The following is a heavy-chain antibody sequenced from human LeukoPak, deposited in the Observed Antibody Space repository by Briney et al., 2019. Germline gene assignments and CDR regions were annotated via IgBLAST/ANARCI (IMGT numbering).Heavy chain of an antibody. D-gene: IGHD2-2*01. CDR3: ARGLPVVPAAMSGSWFDP. V-gene: IGHV4-34*01. CDR1: GGSFSGCY. CDR2: INHSGST. J-gene: IGHJ5*02. Sequence: SETLSLTCAVYGGSFSGCYWSWIRQPPGKGLEWIGEINHSGSTNYNPSLKSRVTISVDTSKNQFSLKLSSVTAADTAVYYCARGLPVVPAAMSGSWFDPWGQGTLVTVSS.